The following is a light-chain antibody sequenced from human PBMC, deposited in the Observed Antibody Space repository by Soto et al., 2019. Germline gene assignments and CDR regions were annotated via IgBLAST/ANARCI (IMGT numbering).Light chain of an antibody. J-gene: IGKJ3*01. CDR3: MQALQTPI. Sequence: DIVLTQSPLSLPVTPGEPASISCRSSQSLLHSNGYDYLDWYVQKPGQSPQVLISLGSNRASGVPDRFRGIGSGTDFTLEITRVEAEDVGMYYCMQALQTPIFGPGTKLEIK. CDR1: QSLLHSNGYDY. CDR2: LGS. V-gene: IGKV2-28*01.